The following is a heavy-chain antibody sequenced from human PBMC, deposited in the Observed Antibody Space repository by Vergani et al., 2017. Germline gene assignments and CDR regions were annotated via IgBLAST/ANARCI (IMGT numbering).Heavy chain of an antibody. Sequence: EVQLLESGGDLVQPGGSLRLSCAASGFTFNHYAMNWVRQAPGKGLEWVSGISGSGGSTYYAGSVKGRFTISRDSSKNTLYLQMNSLSAGDTAVYYCAKANPRNSGYDYLYYYHAMDVWCQGTTVTVFS. CDR2: ISGSGGST. D-gene: IGHD5-12*01. CDR3: AKANPRNSGYDYLYYYHAMDV. V-gene: IGHV3-23*01. CDR1: GFTFNHYA. J-gene: IGHJ6*02.